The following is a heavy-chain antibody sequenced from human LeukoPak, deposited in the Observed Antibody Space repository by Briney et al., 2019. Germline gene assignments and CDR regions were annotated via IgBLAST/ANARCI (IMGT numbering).Heavy chain of an antibody. CDR1: GFTFSSYG. D-gene: IGHD6-13*01. CDR3: AKDQVAAAGIRNYYYYYMDV. CDR2: IWYGGSNK. Sequence: PGRSLRLSCAASGFTFSSYGMHWVRQAPGKGLEWVAVIWYGGSNKYYADSVKGRFTISRDNSKNTLYLQTNSLRAEDTAVYYCAKDQVAAAGIRNYYYYYMDVWGKGTTVTVSS. J-gene: IGHJ6*03. V-gene: IGHV3-30*18.